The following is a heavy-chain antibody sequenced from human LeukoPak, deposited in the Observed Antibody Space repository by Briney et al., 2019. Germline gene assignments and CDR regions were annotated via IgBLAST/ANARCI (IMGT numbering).Heavy chain of an antibody. CDR3: TTYDRSGYYSDY. V-gene: IGHV3-15*01. J-gene: IGHJ4*02. CDR1: GFSFSNAW. Sequence: GGSLRLSCAASGFSFSNAWMSWVRQAPGKGLEWVGCIKSKSAGGTIEYGAPVKGRFTISRDDSENMLYLQMSSLKTEDTAVYYRTTYDRSGYYSDYWGQGTLVTVSS. CDR2: IKSKSAGGTI. D-gene: IGHD3-22*01.